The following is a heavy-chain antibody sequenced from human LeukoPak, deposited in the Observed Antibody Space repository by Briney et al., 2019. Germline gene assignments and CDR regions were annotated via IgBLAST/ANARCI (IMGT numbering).Heavy chain of an antibody. CDR2: IDSRGTTT. J-gene: IGHJ6*03. Sequence: GGSLRLSCVVSGFTFRSYSMNWVHQAPGKGLEWISYIDSRGTTTYYTESVRGRFIISRDNTNNSLYLQMNSLRAEDTAAYYCAREHYFYYLDAWGKGTTVTVSS. CDR1: GFTFRSYS. V-gene: IGHV3-48*01. CDR3: AREHYFYYLDA.